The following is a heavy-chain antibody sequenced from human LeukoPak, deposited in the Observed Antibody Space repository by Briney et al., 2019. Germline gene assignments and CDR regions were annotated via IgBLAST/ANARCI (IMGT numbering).Heavy chain of an antibody. CDR3: ARGGPYYFDF. V-gene: IGHV3-23*01. Sequence: PGGSLRLSCAASGFTFSSYAMSWVRQAPGKGLEWVSAISGSGGSTYYADSVKGRFTISRDNAKNSLYLQMNSLRAEDTAVYYCARGGPYYFDFWGQGTLVTVSS. CDR2: ISGSGGST. D-gene: IGHD3-16*01. CDR1: GFTFSSYA. J-gene: IGHJ4*02.